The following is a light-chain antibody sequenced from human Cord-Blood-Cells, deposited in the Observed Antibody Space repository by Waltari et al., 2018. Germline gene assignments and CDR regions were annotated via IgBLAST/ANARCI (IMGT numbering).Light chain of an antibody. J-gene: IGLJ3*02. V-gene: IGLV1-44*01. CDR3: AAWDDSLNGWV. CDR2: SNN. CDR1: SSNIGSNT. Sequence: QSVLTQPPSASGTPGQRVTISCSGSSSNIGSNTVNWYQQRPGTAPKLLIYSNNQRHSGVPARLSGSKSGTSASLAISGLQSEDEADYYCAAWDDSLNGWVFGGGTKLTVL.